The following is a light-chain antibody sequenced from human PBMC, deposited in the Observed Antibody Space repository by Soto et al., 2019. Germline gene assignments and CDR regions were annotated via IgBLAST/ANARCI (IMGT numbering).Light chain of an antibody. V-gene: IGLV3-1*01. CDR3: QAWDSSTVV. CDR1: KLGDKY. J-gene: IGLJ2*01. CDR2: QDT. Sequence: SSELTQPPSVSVSPGQTASITCSGDKLGDKYVCWYQQKPGQSPLLVIYQDTKRPSGIPERFSGSNSGNTASLTISGTQAMDEADYYCQAWDSSTVVFGGGTKLTVL.